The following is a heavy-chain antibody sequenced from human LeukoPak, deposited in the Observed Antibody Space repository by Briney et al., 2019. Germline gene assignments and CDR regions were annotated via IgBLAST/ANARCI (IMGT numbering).Heavy chain of an antibody. V-gene: IGHV5-51*01. Sequence: GESLKISCKGSGYSFNSYWIGWGRPMPGKVLEWMGIIYPGDSDTRYSPSLQGQVTLSADKSISTAYLQWSSLKASDTAMYYCARLPGIVATIERYFDYWGQGTLVSVSS. J-gene: IGHJ4*02. CDR2: IYPGDSDT. D-gene: IGHD5-12*01. CDR3: ARLPGIVATIERYFDY. CDR1: GYSFNSYW.